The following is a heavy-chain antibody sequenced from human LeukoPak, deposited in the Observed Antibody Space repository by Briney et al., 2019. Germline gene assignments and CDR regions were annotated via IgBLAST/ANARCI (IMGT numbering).Heavy chain of an antibody. J-gene: IGHJ4*02. Sequence: PGGSLRLSCAASGFTFSSYWMNWARQAPGKGLEWVAIIKEDGSDKYYVDSVKGRLTISRDNAKTSLYLQMNSLRAEDTAVYYCARADSYSWYGSWGQGTLVTVSS. V-gene: IGHV3-7*01. CDR2: IKEDGSDK. CDR1: GFTFSSYW. D-gene: IGHD6-13*01. CDR3: ARADSYSWYGS.